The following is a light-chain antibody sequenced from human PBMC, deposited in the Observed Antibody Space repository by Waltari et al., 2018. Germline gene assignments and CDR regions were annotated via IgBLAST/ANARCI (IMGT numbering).Light chain of an antibody. CDR1: QSLSSNY. J-gene: IGKJ4*01. V-gene: IGKV3-20*01. CDR3: QHHGSSPP. Sequence: EIVLTQSPGTLSLSPGESATQSCRASQSLSSNYVAWYQQKPGQPPRLLISAASRRATGIPDRFSGSGSGTDFTLTIRRLEPGDFAVYYCQHHGSSPPFGGGTKVEI. CDR2: AAS.